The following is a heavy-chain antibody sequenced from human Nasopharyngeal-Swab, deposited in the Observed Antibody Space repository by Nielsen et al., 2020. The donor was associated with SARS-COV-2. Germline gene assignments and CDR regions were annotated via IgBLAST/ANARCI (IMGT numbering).Heavy chain of an antibody. CDR1: GGSISSYY. Sequence: SETLSLTCTVSGGSISSYYWSWIRQPPGKGLEWIGEINHSGSTNYNPSLKSRVTISVDTSKNQFSLKLSSVTAADTAVYYCARETSYYYDSSGYYHWGQGTLVTVSS. CDR3: ARETSYYYDSSGYYH. J-gene: IGHJ5*02. CDR2: INHSGST. D-gene: IGHD3-22*01. V-gene: IGHV4-34*01.